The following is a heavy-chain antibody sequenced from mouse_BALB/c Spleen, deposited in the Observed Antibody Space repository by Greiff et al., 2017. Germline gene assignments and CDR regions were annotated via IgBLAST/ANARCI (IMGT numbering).Heavy chain of an antibody. CDR1: GFSFPSYG. V-gene: IGHV2-2*02. CDR2: IWSGGST. Sequence: VKLQESGPGLVQPSQSLSITCTVSGFSFPSYGVHWVRQSPGKGLEWMGVIWSGGSTDYNAAFISRLSISKDNSKSQVFVKMNRLQANDTAIYYCASKDYRYGGHARDYWGQGTAVTVSA. D-gene: IGHD2-14*01. CDR3: ASKDYRYGGHARDY. J-gene: IGHJ4*01.